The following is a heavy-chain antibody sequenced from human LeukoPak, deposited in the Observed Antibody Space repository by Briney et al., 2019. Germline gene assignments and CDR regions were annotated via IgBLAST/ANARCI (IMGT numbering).Heavy chain of an antibody. Sequence: SVKVSCKASGGTFSSYAISWVRQAPGQGLEWMGRIIPIFGTANYAQKFQGRVTITTDESTSTAYMELSSPRSEDTAVYYCAREIAAAALGGVFVYYYMDVWGKGTTVTVSS. D-gene: IGHD6-13*01. CDR2: IIPIFGTA. J-gene: IGHJ6*03. CDR3: AREIAAAALGGVFVYYYMDV. V-gene: IGHV1-69*05. CDR1: GGTFSSYA.